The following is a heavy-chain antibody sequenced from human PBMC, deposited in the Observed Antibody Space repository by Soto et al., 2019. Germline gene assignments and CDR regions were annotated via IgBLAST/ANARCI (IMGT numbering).Heavy chain of an antibody. V-gene: IGHV1-2*02. CDR3: ARCLVGATTVVDY. D-gene: IGHD1-26*01. CDR2: INPNGGDT. CDR1: GSMFTDYY. Sequence: ASVTGSCTASGSMFTDYYMHWVRQAPGQGLEWMGWINPNGGDTKYAQKFQGRVTMTRDTSISTAYMDPSRLRSDDTAVYYCARCLVGATTVVDYWGQGTLVTVSS. J-gene: IGHJ4*02.